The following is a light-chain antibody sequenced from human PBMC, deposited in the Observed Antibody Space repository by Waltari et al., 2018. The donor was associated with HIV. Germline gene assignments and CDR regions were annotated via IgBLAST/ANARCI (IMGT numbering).Light chain of an antibody. J-gene: IGLJ3*02. CDR3: AAWDDSLSGGV. CDR2: RNS. CDR1: SSNIGDNY. V-gene: IGLV1-47*01. Sequence: QSALTQPPSTSGTPGQTVTIPCSGSSSNIGDNYVSWYQQLPGTAPKLLIYRNSQRPAGVRDRFSGAKSGTAAALASNERRSEDEAEYHCAAWDDSLSGGVFGGGTNLTVL.